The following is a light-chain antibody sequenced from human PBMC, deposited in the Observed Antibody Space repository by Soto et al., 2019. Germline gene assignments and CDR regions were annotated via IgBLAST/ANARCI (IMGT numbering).Light chain of an antibody. Sequence: ESVLTQSRGTLSLYPGERTTLSCRASQSVSSNFLDWYQQKPGQAPRLLIYGASSRATGIPDRFSGSGSGTDFTLTISRLEPEDFAIYYCQFYGSSLITFGQGTRLEI. CDR3: QFYGSSLIT. V-gene: IGKV3-20*01. CDR1: QSVSSNF. J-gene: IGKJ5*01. CDR2: GAS.